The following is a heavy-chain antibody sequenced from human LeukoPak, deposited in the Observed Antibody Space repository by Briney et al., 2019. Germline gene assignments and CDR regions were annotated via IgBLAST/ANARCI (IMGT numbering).Heavy chain of an antibody. J-gene: IGHJ4*02. CDR1: GFTFSSYA. CDR2: ISGSGGST. D-gene: IGHD1-26*01. Sequence: PGGSLRLSCAASGFTFSSYAMSWVRQAPGKGLEWVSAISGSGGSTYYADSVKGRFTISRDNSKDTLYLQMNSLRAEDTAVYYCAKDKEWELQSLDYWGQGTLVTVSS. V-gene: IGHV3-23*01. CDR3: AKDKEWELQSLDY.